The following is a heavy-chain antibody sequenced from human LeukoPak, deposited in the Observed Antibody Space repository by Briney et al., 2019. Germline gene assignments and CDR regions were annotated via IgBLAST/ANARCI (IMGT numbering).Heavy chain of an antibody. CDR2: IKQDGSER. D-gene: IGHD3-16*01. CDR1: GFTYTNYW. Sequence: GGSLRLSCAASGFTYTNYWVSWFRQAPGQGLEWVASIKQDGSERYYVDSVKGRFTISRDNAKNSLFLQLSSLRVEDTAVNYCARGSMHVYHLYTDYWGQGTLVTVSS. CDR3: ARGSMHVYHLYTDY. J-gene: IGHJ4*02. V-gene: IGHV3-7*01.